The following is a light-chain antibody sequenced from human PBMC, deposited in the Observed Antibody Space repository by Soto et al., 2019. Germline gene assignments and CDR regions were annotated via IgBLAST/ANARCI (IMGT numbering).Light chain of an antibody. CDR2: DAS. Sequence: IVMTQSPATLSVSPGERATLSCRASQNILSNLAWYQQKPGQAPRLLIYDASNRATGIPARFSGSGSGTDFTLTISSLEPEDFAVYYCQQRSNWPGTFGQGTKVDIK. J-gene: IGKJ1*01. CDR1: QNILSN. V-gene: IGKV3-11*01. CDR3: QQRSNWPGT.